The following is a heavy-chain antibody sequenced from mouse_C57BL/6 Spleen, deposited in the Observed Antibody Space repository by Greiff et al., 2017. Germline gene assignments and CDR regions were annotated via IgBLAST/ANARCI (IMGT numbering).Heavy chain of an antibody. J-gene: IGHJ2*01. D-gene: IGHD2-4*01. CDR3: ARHDSLDY. CDR2: INPNNGGT. CDR1: GYTFTDYY. V-gene: IGHV1-26*01. Sequence: VQLQQSGPELVKPGASVKISCKASGYTFTDYYMNWVKQSHGKSLEWIGDINPNNGGTSYNQKFKGKATLTVDKSSSTAYMELRSLTSEDSAVYYCARHDSLDYWGQGTTLTVSS.